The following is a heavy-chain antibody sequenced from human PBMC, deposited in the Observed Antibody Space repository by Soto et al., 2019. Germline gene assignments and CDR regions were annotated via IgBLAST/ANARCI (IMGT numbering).Heavy chain of an antibody. CDR2: INSGSDSI. CDR1: GFMFDSYP. D-gene: IGHD6-19*01. V-gene: IGHV3-48*02. CDR3: AKSGDSAGWGIDF. J-gene: IGHJ4*02. Sequence: VQLVVSGGGLVQPGGSLRLSCVGSGFMFDSYPMNWVRQAPGKGLEWVSYINSGSDSIYYAESVKGRFTISRDNARNSLSLQMNSLSDEDTVVYYCAKSGDSAGWGIDFWGQGTLVTVSS.